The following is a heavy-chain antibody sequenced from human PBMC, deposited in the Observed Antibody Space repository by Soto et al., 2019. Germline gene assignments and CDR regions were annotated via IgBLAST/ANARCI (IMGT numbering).Heavy chain of an antibody. Sequence: PVGSLRLSCRASGFTFGDYAVSWFRQAPGKGLEWVGFIRSKAYGGTTEYAASVKGRFTISRDDSKSIAYLQMNSLKTEDTAVYYCTRTVRGLLWFGELSTFDYWGQGTLVTVSS. CDR1: GFTFGDYA. J-gene: IGHJ4*02. CDR2: IRSKAYGGTT. V-gene: IGHV3-49*03. CDR3: TRTVRGLLWFGELSTFDY. D-gene: IGHD3-10*01.